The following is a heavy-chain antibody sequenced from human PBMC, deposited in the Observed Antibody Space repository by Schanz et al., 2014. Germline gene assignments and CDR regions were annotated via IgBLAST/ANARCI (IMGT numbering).Heavy chain of an antibody. V-gene: IGHV3-23*01. CDR2: ISGSGDST. J-gene: IGHJ4*02. CDR3: AKAHLNPLVYAIPYFDS. CDR1: GFTFSNYA. D-gene: IGHD2-8*01. Sequence: EVQLLESGGGLVQPGGSLRLSCAASGFTFSNYAMNWVRQAPGKGLEWVLAISGSGDSTSYGDSVKGRFTISRVNSKNTLYLQMNSLRADDTAVYYCAKAHLNPLVYAIPYFDSWGQGTLVTVSS.